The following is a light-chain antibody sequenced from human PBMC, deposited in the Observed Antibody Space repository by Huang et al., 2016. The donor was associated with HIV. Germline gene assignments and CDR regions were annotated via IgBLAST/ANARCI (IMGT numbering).Light chain of an antibody. V-gene: IGKV3-15*01. J-gene: IGKJ4*01. Sequence: EIVMTQSPASLSVSPGERATLSCRASQSVNSNLAWYQQRPGQAPRLLIYSASTRATGIPARFSASGSGTEFSLTISKLQSEDIAIYYCQHYDDWPPLTFGGGTKVAIK. CDR3: QHYDDWPPLT. CDR1: QSVNSN. CDR2: SAS.